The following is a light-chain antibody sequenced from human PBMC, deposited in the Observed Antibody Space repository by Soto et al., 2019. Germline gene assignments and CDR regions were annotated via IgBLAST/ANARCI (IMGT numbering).Light chain of an antibody. CDR3: QSFDSSLSRLV. J-gene: IGLJ2*01. Sequence: QSVLTQPPSVSGAPGQRVTISCTGSSSNIGAGYDVHWYQQLPGTAPELLIFGTTNRPSGVPDRFSGSKSGTSVSLAITGLQAADEADYYCQSFDSSLSRLVFGGGTKVTVL. CDR2: GTT. V-gene: IGLV1-40*01. CDR1: SSNIGAGYD.